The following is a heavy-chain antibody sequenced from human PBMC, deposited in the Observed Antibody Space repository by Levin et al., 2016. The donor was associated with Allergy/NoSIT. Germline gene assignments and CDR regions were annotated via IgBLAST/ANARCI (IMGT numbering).Heavy chain of an antibody. CDR2: IKQDGSEK. J-gene: IGHJ4*02. CDR3: ARGYYDYVWGSYRPTPFDY. V-gene: IGHV3-7*01. Sequence: VRQAPGKGLEWVANIKQDGSEKYYVDSVKGRFTISRDNAKNSLYLQMNSLRAEDTAVYYCARGYYDYVWGSYRPTPFDYWGRGTLVTVSS. D-gene: IGHD3-16*02.